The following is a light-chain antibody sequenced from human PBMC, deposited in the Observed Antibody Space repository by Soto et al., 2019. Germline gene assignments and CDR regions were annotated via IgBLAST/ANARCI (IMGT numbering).Light chain of an antibody. CDR2: GNS. J-gene: IGLJ1*01. V-gene: IGLV1-40*01. Sequence: QSVLAQPPSVSGAPGQKLTISCTGSSSNIGAGNDLHWYQQLPGTAPKLLLYGNSNRPSGVPDRFSGSKSGTSASLAITGLQAGDQAYYDRQANDSIVNAYIFGTGTKVT. CDR1: SSNIGAGND. CDR3: QANDSIVNAYI.